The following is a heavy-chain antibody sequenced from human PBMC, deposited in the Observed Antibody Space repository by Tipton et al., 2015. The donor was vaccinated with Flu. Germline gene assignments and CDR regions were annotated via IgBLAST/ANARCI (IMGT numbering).Heavy chain of an antibody. D-gene: IGHD6-13*01. J-gene: IGHJ4*02. CDR1: GGSFSGYY. CDR2: INHSGST. Sequence: TLSLTCAVYGGSFSGYYWSWIRQPPGKGLEWIGEINHSGSTNYNPSLKSRVTISVDTSKNQFSLKLSSVTAADTAVYYCARSVGAEQLPDYWGQGTLVTVSS. CDR3: ARSVGAEQLPDY. V-gene: IGHV4-34*01.